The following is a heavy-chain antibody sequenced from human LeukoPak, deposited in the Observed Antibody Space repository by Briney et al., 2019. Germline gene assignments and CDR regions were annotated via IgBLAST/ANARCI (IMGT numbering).Heavy chain of an antibody. Sequence: ASVKVSCKASGYTFTGYDINWVRQATGQGLEWMGWMNPNSGNTGYAQKFQGRVTMTRNTSISTAYMELSSLRSEDTAVYYCAAYYYDSREDYYYGMDVWGQGTTVTVSS. CDR1: GYTFTGYD. CDR3: AAYYYDSREDYYYGMDV. V-gene: IGHV1-8*01. J-gene: IGHJ6*02. D-gene: IGHD3-22*01. CDR2: MNPNSGNT.